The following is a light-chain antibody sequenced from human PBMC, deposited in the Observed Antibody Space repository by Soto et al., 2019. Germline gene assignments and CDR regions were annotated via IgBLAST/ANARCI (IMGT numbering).Light chain of an antibody. V-gene: IGKV3-15*01. CDR2: GAS. Sequence: ETVMTQSPVTLSVSPGERATLSCWASQSVSSNLAWYQQKPGQAPRLLIYGASTRPSGIPARFRGSGSGTEFTLTISRLQSEDFAVYHCQQYNNWPLTFGQGTKVEI. CDR3: QQYNNWPLT. J-gene: IGKJ1*01. CDR1: QSVSSN.